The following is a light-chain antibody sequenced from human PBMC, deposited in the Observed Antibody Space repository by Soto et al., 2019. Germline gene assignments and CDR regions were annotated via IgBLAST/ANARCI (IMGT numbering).Light chain of an antibody. CDR1: QTVLYSSNNKNH. Sequence: IVMTQSPDSLAVSLGERATINCKSSQTVLYSSNNKNHLAWYQQKPGQPPKLLIYWASTRESGVPDRFSGSGSGTDFTLTISSLQAEDVAVYYCQQYYTTPWTFGQGTKVEIK. J-gene: IGKJ1*01. CDR3: QQYYTTPWT. CDR2: WAS. V-gene: IGKV4-1*01.